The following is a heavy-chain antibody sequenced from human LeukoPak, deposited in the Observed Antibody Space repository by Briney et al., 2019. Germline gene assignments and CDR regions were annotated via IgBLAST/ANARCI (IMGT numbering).Heavy chain of an antibody. CDR1: GDSISSGGYY. CDR2: ISKGGNT. V-gene: IGHV4-61*08. Sequence: PSETLSLTCTVSGDSISSGGYYWSWIRQPPGKGLEWIGYISKGGNTNYSPSLKSRVTILGDTSKNQFFLKLSSVTAADTAVYYCARARYVNSFYAFDIWGQGTMVTVSS. CDR3: ARARYVNSFYAFDI. J-gene: IGHJ3*02. D-gene: IGHD3-9*01.